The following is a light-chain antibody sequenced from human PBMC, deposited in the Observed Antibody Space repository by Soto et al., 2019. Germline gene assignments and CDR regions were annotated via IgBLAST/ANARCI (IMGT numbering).Light chain of an antibody. J-gene: IGLJ1*01. CDR1: SSDVGGYNY. CDR2: EVS. V-gene: IGLV2-8*01. Sequence: SALAQPPSASGSPGQSVTISCTGTSSDVGGYNYVSWYQQHPGKAPKLIISEVSKRPSGVPDRFSGSKSGNTASLTVSGLQAEDEADYYCTSHAGSNNYVFGTGTKVTVL. CDR3: TSHAGSNNYV.